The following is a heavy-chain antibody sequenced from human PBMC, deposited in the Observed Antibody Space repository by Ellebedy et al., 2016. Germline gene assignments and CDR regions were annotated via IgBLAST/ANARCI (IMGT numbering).Heavy chain of an antibody. CDR3: ARDSGRREYTYPYNWFDP. V-gene: IGHV3-48*04. CDR1: EFTFSSYA. D-gene: IGHD5-18*01. CDR2: ISSSSGTI. Sequence: GGSLRLSCAASEFTFSSYAMSWVRQAPGKGLEWVSNISSSSGTIFYADSVKGRFTISRDNAKNSLYLQMNSLRAEDTAVYYCARDSGRREYTYPYNWFDPWGQGTLVTVSS. J-gene: IGHJ5*02.